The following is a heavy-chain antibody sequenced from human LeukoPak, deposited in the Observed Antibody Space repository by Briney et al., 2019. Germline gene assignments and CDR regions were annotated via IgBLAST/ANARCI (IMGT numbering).Heavy chain of an antibody. Sequence: ASVKVSCKVSGYTLTELSMHWVRQAPGKGLEWMGGFDPEDGETIYAQKFQGRVTMTEDTSTGTAYMELSSLRSEDTAVYYCATHAMHYDSSGYYYWGQGTLVTVSS. V-gene: IGHV1-24*01. CDR3: ATHAMHYDSSGYYY. CDR2: FDPEDGET. J-gene: IGHJ4*02. CDR1: GYTLTELS. D-gene: IGHD3-22*01.